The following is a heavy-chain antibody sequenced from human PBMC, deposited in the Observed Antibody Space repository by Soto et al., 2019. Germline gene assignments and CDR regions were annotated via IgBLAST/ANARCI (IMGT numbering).Heavy chain of an antibody. D-gene: IGHD2-15*01. Sequence: SVKVSCKASGGTFSSYTISWVRQAPGQGLEWMGRIIPILGIANYAQKFQGRVTITADKSTSTAYMELSSLRSEDTAVYYCARGYCSGGSCYGRGMDVWGQGTTVTVSS. CDR1: GGTFSSYT. CDR3: ARGYCSGGSCYGRGMDV. J-gene: IGHJ6*02. CDR2: IIPILGIA. V-gene: IGHV1-69*02.